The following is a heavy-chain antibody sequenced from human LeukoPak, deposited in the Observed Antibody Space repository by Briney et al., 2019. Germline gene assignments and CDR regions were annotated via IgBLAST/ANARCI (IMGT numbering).Heavy chain of an antibody. V-gene: IGHV1-2*02. D-gene: IGHD1-26*01. CDR3: AKGRPLMWELLIDY. Sequence: VASVKVSCKASGYTFTGYYMHWVRQAPGQGLEWMGWINPNSGGTNYAQKFQGRVTMTRDTSISTAYMELSRLRSDDTAVYYCAKGRPLMWELLIDYWGQGTLVTVSS. CDR2: INPNSGGT. CDR1: GYTFTGYY. J-gene: IGHJ4*02.